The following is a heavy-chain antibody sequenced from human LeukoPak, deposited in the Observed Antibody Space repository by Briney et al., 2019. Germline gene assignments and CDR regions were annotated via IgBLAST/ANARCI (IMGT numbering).Heavy chain of an antibody. D-gene: IGHD4-11*01. CDR2: TYYTGGT. CDR3: ARHGGTRVTLVEVYYFDF. J-gene: IGHJ4*02. CDR1: GGSITTSSYY. Sequence: SETLSLTCSVSGGSITTSSYYWGWIRQPPEKGLEWIGSTYYTGGTHYSPSLKSRVTMSVDTSKNQFSLKLSSVTAADTAVYYCARHGGTRVTLVEVYYFDFWGQGTLVTVSS. V-gene: IGHV4-39*01.